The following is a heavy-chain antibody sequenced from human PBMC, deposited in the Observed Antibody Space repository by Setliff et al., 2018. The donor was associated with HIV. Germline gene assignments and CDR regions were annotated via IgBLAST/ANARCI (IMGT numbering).Heavy chain of an antibody. CDR3: ARTITTVGVIGRGGRMDV. V-gene: IGHV4-34*01. CDR2: MNHSEH. D-gene: IGHD3-3*01. Sequence: SETLSLTCAVYGGSFSGYSWTWIRQSPGKGLEWIGEMNHSEHYYNPTLKSRVTISMDTSKNQFSLELSSVTAADTALYYCARTITTVGVIGRGGRMDVWGKGTTVTVSS. J-gene: IGHJ6*04. CDR1: GGSFSGYS.